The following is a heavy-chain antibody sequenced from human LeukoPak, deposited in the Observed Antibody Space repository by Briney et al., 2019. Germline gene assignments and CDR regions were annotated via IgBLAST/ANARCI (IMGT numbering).Heavy chain of an antibody. CDR1: GFTFGDYA. V-gene: IGHV3-49*03. CDR3: TRDRGAYNLYDY. CDR2: IRSKAYGETA. J-gene: IGHJ4*02. Sequence: GGSLRLSCTASGFTFGDYAMSWIRQAPGKGLEWVGFIRSKAYGETADYAAPVKGRFTISRDDSKAIAYLQMNSLKTEDTAVYHCTRDRGAYNLYDYWGQGTLVTVSS. D-gene: IGHD1-1*01.